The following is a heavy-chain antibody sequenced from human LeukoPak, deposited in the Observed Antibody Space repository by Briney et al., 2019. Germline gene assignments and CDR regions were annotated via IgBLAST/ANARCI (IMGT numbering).Heavy chain of an antibody. V-gene: IGHV3-7*01. J-gene: IGHJ4*02. CDR2: IKQDGSEK. D-gene: IGHD6-13*01. CDR3: ARDGFVGAADY. Sequence: GGSLRLSCAASEFIFSGYWMNWVRQAPGKGLEWVANIKQDGSEKQYVDSVRGRFAISRDNAKNSLYLQMNSLRVEDTAVYYCARDGFVGAADYWGQGTLVTVSS. CDR1: EFIFSGYW.